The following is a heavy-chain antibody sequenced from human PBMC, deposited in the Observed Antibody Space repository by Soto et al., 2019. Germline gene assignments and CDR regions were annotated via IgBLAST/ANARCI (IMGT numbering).Heavy chain of an antibody. D-gene: IGHD7-27*01. V-gene: IGHV3-15*01. CDR3: TTGSSGY. CDR1: GITFSNAW. J-gene: IGHJ4*02. CDR2: IKSKTNGGTI. Sequence: EVQLVESGGGLVKPGGSLRLSCAASGITFSNAWMSWVRQAPGKGLEWVGRIKSKTNGGTIDYAAPVKGRFTISRDDSKNMVSLQMNSLKTEDTAVYFCTTGSSGYWGQGSLVTVSS.